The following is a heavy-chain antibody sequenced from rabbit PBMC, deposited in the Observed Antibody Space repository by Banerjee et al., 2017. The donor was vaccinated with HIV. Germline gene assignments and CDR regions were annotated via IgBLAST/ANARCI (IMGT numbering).Heavy chain of an antibody. J-gene: IGHJ4*01. CDR3: ASTDGYNHGVVYKLDL. D-gene: IGHD6-1*01. V-gene: IGHV1S45*01. CDR2: TATGSDTT. Sequence: QEQLVESGGGLVQPEGSLTLTCTASGFDLSNYYYMCWVRQAPGKGLEWIGCTATGSDTTYYASWAKGRFTISKASSTTVTLQMTSLTAADTATYFCASTDGYNHGVVYKLDLWGPGTLVTVS. CDR1: GFDLSNYYY.